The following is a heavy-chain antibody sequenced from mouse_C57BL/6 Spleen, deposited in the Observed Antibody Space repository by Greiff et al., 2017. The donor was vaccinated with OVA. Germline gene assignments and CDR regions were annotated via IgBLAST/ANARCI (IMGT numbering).Heavy chain of an antibody. Sequence: EVQVVESGGGLVKPGGSLKLSCAASGFTFSDYGMHWVRQAPEKGLEWVAYISSGSSTIYYADTVKGRFTISRDNAKNTLFLQMTSLRSEDTAMYYCARSAYDYGFAYWGQGTLVTVSA. CDR2: ISSGSSTI. CDR1: GFTFSDYG. D-gene: IGHD2-4*01. J-gene: IGHJ3*01. CDR3: ARSAYDYGFAY. V-gene: IGHV5-17*01.